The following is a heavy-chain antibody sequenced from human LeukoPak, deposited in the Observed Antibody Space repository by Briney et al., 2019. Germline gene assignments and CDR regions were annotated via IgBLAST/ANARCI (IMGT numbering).Heavy chain of an antibody. D-gene: IGHD2/OR15-2a*01. CDR3: TRNMGLDS. CDR1: GFIFKSQD. V-gene: IGHV3-23*01. J-gene: IGHJ4*02. CDR2: ISGSGTTA. Sequence: GGSLRLSCVGIGFIFKSQDMNWVRQAPGKGLGWVSSISGSGTTAWYADAVKGRFTISRDNSKNTLSLQMNSLRAEDTAVYYCTRNMGLDSWGQGTLVTVST.